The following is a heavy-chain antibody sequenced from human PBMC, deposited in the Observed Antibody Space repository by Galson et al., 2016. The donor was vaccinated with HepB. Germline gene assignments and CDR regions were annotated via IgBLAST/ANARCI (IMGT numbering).Heavy chain of an antibody. CDR1: GGSITGYY. V-gene: IGHV4-59*01. J-gene: IGHJ4*02. CDR3: VAGNGWLDY. CDR2: VFYTGKT. Sequence: ETLSLTCAVSGGSITGYYWSWIRQSPGKGLESIGYVFYTGKTNYNPSLQSRVTMSVDTSKRSFSLNLNSVTADDTAVYYCVAGNGWLDYWGQGTLVTVSS. D-gene: IGHD6-19*01.